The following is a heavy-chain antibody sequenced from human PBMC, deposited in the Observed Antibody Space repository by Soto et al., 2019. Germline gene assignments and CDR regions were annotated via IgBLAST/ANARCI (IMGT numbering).Heavy chain of an antibody. J-gene: IGHJ2*01. Sequence: QVQLVESGGGVVQPGTSLRLACVASGFTFSNYGMHWVRQAPGEGLEWVAVISYDEDNIYYADSVKGRFTISRDNSKNTLYLQMNSLRTEDTAVYFCARSGTTVTTFWYFDLWGRGTLVTVSS. CDR1: GFTFSNYG. CDR2: ISYDEDNI. D-gene: IGHD4-17*01. CDR3: ARSGTTVTTFWYFDL. V-gene: IGHV3-30*03.